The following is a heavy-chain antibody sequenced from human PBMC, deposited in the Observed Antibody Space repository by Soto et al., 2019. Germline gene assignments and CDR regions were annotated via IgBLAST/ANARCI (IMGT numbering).Heavy chain of an antibody. CDR1: GFTFSSCG. J-gene: IGHJ4*02. CDR3: AKETHSNGYGSYFDY. CDR2: ISSGGGLK. D-gene: IGHD3-22*01. Sequence: GGSLRLSCAASGFTFSSCGMHWVRQAPGKGLEWVAVISSGGGLKYDADSVKGRFTISRDNSKNTLYLQMNSLRAEDTAIYYCAKETHSNGYGSYFDYWGQGVLVTVSS. V-gene: IGHV3-30*18.